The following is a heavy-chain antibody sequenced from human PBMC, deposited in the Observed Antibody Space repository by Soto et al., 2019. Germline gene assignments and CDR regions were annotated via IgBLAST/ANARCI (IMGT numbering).Heavy chain of an antibody. CDR1: GFSLRTSGVA. Sequence: QITLKESGPTLVKPTQTLTLTCTFSGFSLRTSGVAVGWIRQPPGKALEWLALIYWDDDKRHSPSLKSRLTITKDTSKNQVVLIMTNMDPVDTATYYCIHKGGEYYYDSSGYSYFDYWGQGTLVTVSS. D-gene: IGHD3-22*01. CDR3: IHKGGEYYYDSSGYSYFDY. J-gene: IGHJ4*02. CDR2: IYWDDDK. V-gene: IGHV2-5*02.